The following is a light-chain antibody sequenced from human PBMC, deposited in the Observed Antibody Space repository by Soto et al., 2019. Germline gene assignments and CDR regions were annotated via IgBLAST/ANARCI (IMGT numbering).Light chain of an antibody. CDR2: AVS. Sequence: AIQMTQSPSSLSASVGDRVTTTCRPSQGIGIDLGWYQQKPGKAPKLLIYAVSRLESGVPPRFSGSGSGTDFTLTISSLQPEDFATYYCLQDFNFPLTFGGGTKVEIK. V-gene: IGKV1-6*01. CDR3: LQDFNFPLT. J-gene: IGKJ4*01. CDR1: QGIGID.